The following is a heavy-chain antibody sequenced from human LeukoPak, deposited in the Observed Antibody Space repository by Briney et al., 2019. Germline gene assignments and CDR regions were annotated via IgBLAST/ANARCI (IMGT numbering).Heavy chain of an antibody. J-gene: IGHJ4*02. CDR2: ITTSDGNT. D-gene: IGHD3-22*01. Sequence: GGSLRLSCAASGFTFSSYTMSWVRQAPGKGLEWVSTITTSDGNTYYADSVKGRFTISRDNSKNTLYLQMNSLRAEDTAVYYCARDSEYYYDSSGYLGLNFDYWGQGTLVTVSS. CDR1: GFTFSSYT. V-gene: IGHV3-23*01. CDR3: ARDSEYYYDSSGYLGLNFDY.